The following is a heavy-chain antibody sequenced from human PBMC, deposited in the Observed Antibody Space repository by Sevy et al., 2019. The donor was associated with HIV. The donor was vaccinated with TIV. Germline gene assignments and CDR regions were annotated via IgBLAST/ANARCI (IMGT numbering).Heavy chain of an antibody. V-gene: IGHV3-30*18. CDR1: GVTFSSYG. Sequence: GGSLRLSCAASGVTFSSYGMHWVRQAPGKGLEWVAVISYDGSNKYYADSVKGRFTISRDNSKNTPYLQMNRLRAEDTAVYYCAKTVGSLGRYGLDVWGQGTTVTVSS. CDR3: AKTVGSLGRYGLDV. CDR2: ISYDGSNK. D-gene: IGHD4-17*01. J-gene: IGHJ6*02.